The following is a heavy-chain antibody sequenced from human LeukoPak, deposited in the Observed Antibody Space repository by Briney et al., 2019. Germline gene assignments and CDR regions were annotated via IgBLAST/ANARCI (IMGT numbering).Heavy chain of an antibody. CDR2: INHSGST. D-gene: IGHD3-22*01. CDR3: ARGADYYDSSGYYSAD. Sequence: SETLSLTCAVYGGSFSGYYWNWIRQPPGKGLEWIGEINHSGSTNYNPSLKSRVTISVDTSKNQFSLKLSSVTAADTAVYYCARGADYYDSSGYYSADWGQGTLVTVSS. V-gene: IGHV4-34*01. J-gene: IGHJ4*02. CDR1: GGSFSGYY.